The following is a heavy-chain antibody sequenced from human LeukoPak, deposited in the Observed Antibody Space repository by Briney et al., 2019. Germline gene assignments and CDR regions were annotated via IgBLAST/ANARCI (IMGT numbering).Heavy chain of an antibody. V-gene: IGHV3-23*01. CDR1: GFTFSSYD. J-gene: IGHJ6*02. CDR3: AKEHTGGYYYYYGIDV. CDR2: ISGSGGST. D-gene: IGHD1-26*01. Sequence: PGGSLRLSCAASGFTFSSYDMSWVRQAPGKGLEWVSAISGSGGSTYYADSVKGRFTISRDNSKNTLYLQMNSLRAEDTAVYYCAKEHTGGYYYYYGIDVWGQGTTVTVSS.